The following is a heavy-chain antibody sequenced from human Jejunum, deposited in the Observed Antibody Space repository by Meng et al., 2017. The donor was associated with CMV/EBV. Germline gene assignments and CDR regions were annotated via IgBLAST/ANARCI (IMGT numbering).Heavy chain of an antibody. V-gene: IGHV5-51*01. CDR3: ARWDCSTSCYGSYYYYYGMDV. J-gene: IGHJ6*02. CDR2: IYPGDSDT. Sequence: WIAWVRQMPGRGLEWMGMIYPGDSDTKYSPSFQGQVTISADKSIGTAYLQWSSLKASDTAKYYCARWDCSTSCYGSYYYYYGMDVWGQGTTVTVSS. CDR1: W. D-gene: IGHD2-2*01.